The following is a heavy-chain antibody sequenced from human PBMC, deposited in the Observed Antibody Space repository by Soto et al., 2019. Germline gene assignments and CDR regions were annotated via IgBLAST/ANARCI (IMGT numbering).Heavy chain of an antibody. D-gene: IGHD3-16*01. CDR3: PRPSLEPRVFMSPFDF. Sequence: PSETLSLTCTVSGGSITTSSHYWGWIRQSPGKGLECIGNIYYDGNTYYNPSLKSRVTISLDTSKNQISLRLTSVTAADAAVYYCPRPSLEPRVFMSPFDFWGQGTRVTVSS. J-gene: IGHJ4*02. CDR2: IYYDGNT. CDR1: GGSITTSSHY. V-gene: IGHV4-39*01.